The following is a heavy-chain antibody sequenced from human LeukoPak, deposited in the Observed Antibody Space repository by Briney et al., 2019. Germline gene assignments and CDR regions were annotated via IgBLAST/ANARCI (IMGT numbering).Heavy chain of an antibody. D-gene: IGHD3-16*01. J-gene: IGHJ2*01. CDR3: ARDPTVDDFVDWYFDL. V-gene: IGHV4-34*01. CDR1: GGSLSGYY. Sequence: SETLSLTCAVYGGSLSGYYWSWIRQPPGKGLEWIGEINHSGSTNYNPSLKSRVTISVDTSKNQLSLKLSSMTAADTAVYYCARDPTVDDFVDWYFDLWGRGTLVTVSS. CDR2: INHSGST.